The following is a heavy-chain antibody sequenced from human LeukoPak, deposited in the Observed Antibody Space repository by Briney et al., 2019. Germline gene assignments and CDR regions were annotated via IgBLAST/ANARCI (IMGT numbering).Heavy chain of an antibody. CDR3: ARSPFRGVMVDY. CDR1: GYSFTSYW. V-gene: IGHV5-51*01. D-gene: IGHD3-10*01. Sequence: GESLKISCKGSGYSFTSYWIGWVRQMPAKSLEWMGIIYPGDSETRYSPSFQRQVTISADKSISTAYLQWSSLKAADTAMYCCARSPFRGVMVDYWGQGTLVSVSS. J-gene: IGHJ4*02. CDR2: IYPGDSET.